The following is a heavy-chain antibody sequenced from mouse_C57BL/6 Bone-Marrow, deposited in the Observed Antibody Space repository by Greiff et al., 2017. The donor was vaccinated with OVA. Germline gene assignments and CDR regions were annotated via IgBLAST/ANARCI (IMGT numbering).Heavy chain of an antibody. J-gene: IGHJ4*01. CDR3: ARLDYALAMDY. D-gene: IGHD1-1*01. CDR2: IYPGGGYT. Sequence: VQVVESGAELVRPGTSVKMSCKASGYTFTNYWIGWAKQRPGHGLEWIGDIYPGGGYTNYNEKFKGKATLTADKSSSTAYMQFSSLTSEDSAIYYCARLDYALAMDYWGQGTSVTVSS. V-gene: IGHV1-63*01. CDR1: GYTFTNYW.